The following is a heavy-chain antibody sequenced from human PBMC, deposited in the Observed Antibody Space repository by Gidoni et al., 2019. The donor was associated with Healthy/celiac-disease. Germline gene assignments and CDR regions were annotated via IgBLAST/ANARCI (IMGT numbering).Heavy chain of an antibody. CDR1: GGSISSYY. CDR3: VTVAVAGTVDY. CDR2: IYYSGST. J-gene: IGHJ4*02. V-gene: IGHV4-59*01. D-gene: IGHD6-19*01. Sequence: QVQLQESGPGLVKPSETLSLTCTVSGGSISSYYWSWIRQPPGKGLEWIGYIYYSGSTNYNPSLKSRVTISVDTSTNQFSLKLSSVTAADTAVYYCVTVAVAGTVDYWGQGTLVTVSS.